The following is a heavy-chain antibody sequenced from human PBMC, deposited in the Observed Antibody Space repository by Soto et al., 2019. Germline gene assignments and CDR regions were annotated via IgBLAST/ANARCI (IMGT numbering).Heavy chain of an antibody. D-gene: IGHD3-10*01. CDR1: GYTFTSYD. J-gene: IGHJ6*03. CDR2: MNPNSGNT. Sequence: ASVKVSCKASGYTFTSYDINWVRQATGQGLEWMGWMNPNSGNTDYAQKFQGRVTMTRNTSISTAYMELSSLRSEDTAVYYCALGVIPHNYYYYYMDVWGKGTTVTVSS. V-gene: IGHV1-8*01. CDR3: ALGVIPHNYYYYYMDV.